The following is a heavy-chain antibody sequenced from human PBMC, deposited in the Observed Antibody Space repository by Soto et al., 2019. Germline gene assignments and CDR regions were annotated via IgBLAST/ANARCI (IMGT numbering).Heavy chain of an antibody. CDR1: GCTFSNYA. J-gene: IGHJ4*02. Sequence: GSLVLACTASGCTFSNYAMSWVRQAPGKGLEWVSAISGSGGSTDYVDSVKGRFTISRDNSKNTLYLQMNSLRAEDTAVYYCAKLQAYSYGPGAYFDYWGQGTPVTVYS. CDR2: ISGSGGST. D-gene: IGHD5-18*01. V-gene: IGHV3-23*01. CDR3: AKLQAYSYGPGAYFDY.